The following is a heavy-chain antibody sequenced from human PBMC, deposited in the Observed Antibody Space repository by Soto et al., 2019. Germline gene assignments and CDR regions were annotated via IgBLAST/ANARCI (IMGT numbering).Heavy chain of an antibody. CDR1: GVTFSSYA. Sequence: QVQLVQSGAELKKPGSSVKVSCSASGVTFSSYAFTWVRQAPGQGLEWMGNIIPVFRTSNYAQGFQGRLTISADESTNTISMELSRLRSEDTAVYFCAKDGSWDGGGGESWGQGTLVIVSS. CDR2: IIPVFRTS. D-gene: IGHD3-16*01. J-gene: IGHJ4*02. V-gene: IGHV1-69*18. CDR3: AKDGSWDGGGGES.